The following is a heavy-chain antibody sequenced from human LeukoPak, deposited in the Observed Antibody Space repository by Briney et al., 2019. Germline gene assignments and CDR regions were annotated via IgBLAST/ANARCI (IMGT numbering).Heavy chain of an antibody. Sequence: GESLKVSCKGSGYSFTSYWIGWVRQMPGKGLEWMGIIYPGDSDTRYSPSFQGQVTISADKSISTAYLQWSSLKASDTAMYYCARSPWELHTGGDYWGPGTLVTVSS. CDR3: ARSPWELHTGGDY. J-gene: IGHJ4*02. D-gene: IGHD1-26*01. CDR1: GYSFTSYW. V-gene: IGHV5-51*01. CDR2: IYPGDSDT.